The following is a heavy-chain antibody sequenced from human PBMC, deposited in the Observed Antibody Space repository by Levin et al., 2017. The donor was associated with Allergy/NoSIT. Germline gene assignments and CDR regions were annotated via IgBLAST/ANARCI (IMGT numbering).Heavy chain of an antibody. D-gene: IGHD1-26*01. V-gene: IGHV3-21*01. CDR1: GFTFSSYS. Sequence: GESLKISCATSGFTFSSYSMNWVRQAPGKGLEWVSSISSSSSHIYYADAVKGRFTISRDNAKNSLYLQMNSLRAEDTAVYYCARDPYGSGSYYYYFDYWGQGTLVTVSS. CDR2: ISSSSSHI. J-gene: IGHJ4*02. CDR3: ARDPYGSGSYYYYFDY.